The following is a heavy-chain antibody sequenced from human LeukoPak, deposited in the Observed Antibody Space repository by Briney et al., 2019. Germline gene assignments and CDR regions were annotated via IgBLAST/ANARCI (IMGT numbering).Heavy chain of an antibody. D-gene: IGHD1-14*01. V-gene: IGHV1-18*01. Sequence: GASVKVSCKASGYTFTSYGISWVRQAPGQGLEWMGWISAYNGNTNYAQKLQGRVTMTIDTSTSTAYMELRSPRSYDTGLYYCCILAAGITEGQNRLHLWGEGTLVPVSS. CDR1: GYTFTSYG. J-gene: IGHJ4*02. CDR2: ISAYNGNT. CDR3: CILAAGITEGQNRLHL.